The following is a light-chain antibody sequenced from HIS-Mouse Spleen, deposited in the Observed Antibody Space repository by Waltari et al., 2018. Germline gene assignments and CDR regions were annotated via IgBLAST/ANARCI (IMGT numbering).Light chain of an antibody. CDR1: QSVSSN. CDR2: GAS. CDR3: QQYNNLIT. Sequence: EIVMTQSPATLSVSPGERATLSCMASQSVSSNLAWYQQKPGQAPRLLIYGASTRATGIPARFSGSGSGTEFTLTISSMQSEDFAVYYCQQYNNLITFGQGTRLEIK. J-gene: IGKJ5*01. V-gene: IGKV3-15*01.